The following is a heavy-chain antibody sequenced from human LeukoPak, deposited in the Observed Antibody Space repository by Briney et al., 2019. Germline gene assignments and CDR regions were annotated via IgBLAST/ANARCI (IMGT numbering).Heavy chain of an antibody. Sequence: GGSLRLSCAASGFTFSGSAMHWVRQASGKWLEWVGRIRSKAYSYATAYAASVKGRFTISRDDSKNTAYLQMNSLKTEDTAVYYCTSREIRPDYYYMDVWGKGTTVTVSS. D-gene: IGHD5-24*01. CDR1: GFTFSGSA. CDR3: TSREIRPDYYYMDV. V-gene: IGHV3-73*01. J-gene: IGHJ6*03. CDR2: IRSKAYSYAT.